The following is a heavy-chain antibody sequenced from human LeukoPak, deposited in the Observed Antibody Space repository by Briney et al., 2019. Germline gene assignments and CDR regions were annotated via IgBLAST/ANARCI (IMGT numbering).Heavy chain of an antibody. D-gene: IGHD3-22*01. V-gene: IGHV3-9*01. CDR1: GFTFDDYA. CDR3: AKDQGYYYDSSGSRSGMDV. Sequence: GGSLRLSCAASGFTFDDYAMHWVRQAPGKGLEWVSGISWNSGSIGYADSVKGRFTISRDNAKNSLYLQMNSLRAEDTALYYCAKDQGYYYDSSGSRSGMDVWGQGTTVTVS. J-gene: IGHJ6*02. CDR2: ISWNSGSI.